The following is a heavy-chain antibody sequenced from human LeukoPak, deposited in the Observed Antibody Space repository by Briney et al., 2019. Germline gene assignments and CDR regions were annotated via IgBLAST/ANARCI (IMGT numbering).Heavy chain of an antibody. CDR2: ISGSGGST. D-gene: IGHD5-12*01. V-gene: IGHV3-23*01. Sequence: GRSLRLSCAASGFTFSSYAMSWVRQAPGKGLEWVSAISGSGGSTYYADSVKGRFTISRDNSKNTLYLQMNSLRAEDTAVYYCAKGEMATITGYYYGVDVWGQGTTVTVSS. J-gene: IGHJ6*02. CDR1: GFTFSSYA. CDR3: AKGEMATITGYYYGVDV.